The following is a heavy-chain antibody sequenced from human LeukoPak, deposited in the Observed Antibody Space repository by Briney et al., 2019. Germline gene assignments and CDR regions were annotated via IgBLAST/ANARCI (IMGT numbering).Heavy chain of an antibody. CDR3: ASAVRYSSSPFDY. V-gene: IGHV1-69*13. Sequence: SVKVSCKASGGTFSSYAISWVRQAPGQGLEWMGGIIPIFGTANYAQKFQGRVTITADESTSTAYMELSSLRSEDTAVYYCASAVRYSSSPFDYWGQGTLVTVSS. CDR2: IIPIFGTA. D-gene: IGHD6-6*01. CDR1: GGTFSSYA. J-gene: IGHJ4*02.